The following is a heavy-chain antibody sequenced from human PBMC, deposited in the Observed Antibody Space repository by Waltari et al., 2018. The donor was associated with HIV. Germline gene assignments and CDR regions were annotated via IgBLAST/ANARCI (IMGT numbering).Heavy chain of an antibody. CDR2: INRTSGSI. V-gene: IGHV3-21*01. CDR3: ASLTPITMIRGAYFYYGMDV. CDR1: GFTFSSYT. J-gene: IGHJ6*02. Sequence: EVQLVESGGGLVKPGGSLRLSCAASGFTFSSYTMNWVRPAPGKGLEWVSSINRTSGSIYYADSVKGRFTISRDNAKNSLYLQMNVLRAEDTALYYCASLTPITMIRGAYFYYGMDVWGQGTTVTVSS. D-gene: IGHD3-10*01.